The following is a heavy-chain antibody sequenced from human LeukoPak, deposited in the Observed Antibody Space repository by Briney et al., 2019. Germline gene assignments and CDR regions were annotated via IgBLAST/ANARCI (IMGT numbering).Heavy chain of an antibody. J-gene: IGHJ3*02. CDR1: GGSISSGSHY. D-gene: IGHD2-2*02. Sequence: PSETLSLTCSVSGGSISSGSHYWGWIRQPPGKGLEWIGYIYYSGSTNYNPSLKSRVTISVDTSKNQFSLKLSSVTAADTAVYYCAREIGCSSTSCYIPGAFDIWGQGTMVTVSS. CDR2: IYYSGST. CDR3: AREIGCSSTSCYIPGAFDI. V-gene: IGHV4-61*01.